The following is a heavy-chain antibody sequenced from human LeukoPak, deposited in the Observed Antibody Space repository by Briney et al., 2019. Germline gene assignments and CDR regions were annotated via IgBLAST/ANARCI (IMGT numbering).Heavy chain of an antibody. CDR1: GFTFSSYG. CDR2: ISGSGGST. V-gene: IGHV3-23*01. Sequence: PGGSLRLSCAASGFTFSSYGMSWVRQAPGKGLEWVSAISGSGGSTYYADSVKGRSTISRDNSKNTLYLQMNSLRAEDTAVYYCAKGYTPHGWYFDLWGRGTLVTVSS. J-gene: IGHJ2*01. CDR3: AKGYTPHGWYFDL. D-gene: IGHD2-2*02.